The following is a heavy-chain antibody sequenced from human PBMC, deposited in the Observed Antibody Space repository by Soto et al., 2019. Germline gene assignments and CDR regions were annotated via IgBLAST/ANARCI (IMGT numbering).Heavy chain of an antibody. J-gene: IGHJ4*02. V-gene: IGHV3-30*03. CDR2: VSHDGRNT. CDR1: GFTFSDYA. Sequence: VQLVESGGGVVQPGRSLRLSCAASGFTFSDYAMHWVRQAPGKGLEWVAVVSHDGRNTHYADSVKGRFTISRDSSKNTVSLEMTSLRAEDTAVYYCSTGGRHWLVTSDFNYWGQGALVTVSS. D-gene: IGHD6-19*01. CDR3: STGGRHWLVTSDFNY.